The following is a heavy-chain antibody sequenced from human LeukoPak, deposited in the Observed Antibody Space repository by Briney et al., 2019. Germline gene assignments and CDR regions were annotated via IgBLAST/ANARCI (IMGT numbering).Heavy chain of an antibody. J-gene: IGHJ3*02. Sequence: SETLSLTCTVSGGSINNYSWSWIRQPPGKGLEWSGYIYYGGSTSYNPSLKSRVTISVDTSKNQFSLRLRSVTAADTAVYFCARLPDSGGYDDAFDIWGQGTMVTVSS. V-gene: IGHV4-59*08. CDR2: IYYGGST. D-gene: IGHD5-12*01. CDR1: GGSINNYS. CDR3: ARLPDSGGYDDAFDI.